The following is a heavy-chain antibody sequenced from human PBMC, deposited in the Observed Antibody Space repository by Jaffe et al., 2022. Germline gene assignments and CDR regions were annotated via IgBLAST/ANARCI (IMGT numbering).Heavy chain of an antibody. CDR2: INPNSGGT. CDR1: GYTFTGYY. Sequence: QVQLVQSGAEVKKPGASVKVSCKASGYTFTGYYMHWVRQAPGQGLEWMGRINPNSGGTNYAQKFQGRVTMTRDTSISTAYMELSRLRSDDTAVYYCARDRIVVVVAATTDAFDIWGQGTMVTVSS. J-gene: IGHJ3*02. D-gene: IGHD2-15*01. CDR3: ARDRIVVVVAATTDAFDI. V-gene: IGHV1-2*06.